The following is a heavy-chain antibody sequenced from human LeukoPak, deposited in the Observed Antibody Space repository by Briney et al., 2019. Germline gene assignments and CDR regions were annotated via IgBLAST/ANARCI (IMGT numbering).Heavy chain of an antibody. CDR2: INHSGST. CDR3: ARDSVVVPAAISGHFDY. D-gene: IGHD2-2*01. V-gene: IGHV4-34*01. Sequence: PSETLSLACAVYGGSFSGYYRSWIRQPPGKGLEWIGEINHSGSTNYNPSLKSRVTISVDTSKNQFSLKLSSVTAADTAVYYCARDSVVVPAAISGHFDYWGQGTLVTVSS. J-gene: IGHJ4*02. CDR1: GGSFSGYY.